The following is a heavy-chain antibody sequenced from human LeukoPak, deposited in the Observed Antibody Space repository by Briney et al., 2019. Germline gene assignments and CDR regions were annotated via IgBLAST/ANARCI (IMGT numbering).Heavy chain of an antibody. CDR3: ARQNNYGDSLHY. CDR2: IIPIFGTA. J-gene: IGHJ4*02. V-gene: IGHV1-69*05. CDR1: GGTFSSYA. D-gene: IGHD4-17*01. Sequence: ASVKVSCKASGGTFSSYAISWVRQAPGQGLEWMGGIIPIFGTANYAQKFQGRVTMTRNTSISTAYMELSSLRSEDTAVYYCARQNNYGDSLHYWGQGTLVTVSS.